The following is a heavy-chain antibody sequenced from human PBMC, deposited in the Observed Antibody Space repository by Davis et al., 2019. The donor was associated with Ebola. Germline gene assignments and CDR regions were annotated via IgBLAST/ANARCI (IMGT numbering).Heavy chain of an antibody. CDR2: LSYDGSNK. Sequence: PGGSLRLSCAASGFTFSSYGMHWVRQAPGKGLEWVAILSYDGSNKFYTDSVKGRFTISRDNSKNTLYLQMNSLRAEDTAVYYCVKDYSDSGGRYFDLWGRGTLVTVSS. V-gene: IGHV3-30*18. J-gene: IGHJ2*01. CDR1: GFTFSSYG. D-gene: IGHD3-22*01. CDR3: VKDYSDSGGRYFDL.